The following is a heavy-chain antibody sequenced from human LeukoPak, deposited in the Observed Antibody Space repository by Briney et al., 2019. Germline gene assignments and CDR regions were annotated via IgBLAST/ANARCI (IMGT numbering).Heavy chain of an antibody. Sequence: SVKVSCKASGYTFTYRYLHWVRQAPGQGLERMGRIIPILGIANYAQKFQGRVTITADKSTSTAYMELSSLRSEDTAVYYCARDGSYDILTGPKVGYYYYYGMDVWGQGTTVTVSS. V-gene: IGHV1-69*04. CDR3: ARDGSYDILTGPKVGYYYYYGMDV. CDR1: GYTFTYRY. D-gene: IGHD3-9*01. J-gene: IGHJ6*02. CDR2: IIPILGIA.